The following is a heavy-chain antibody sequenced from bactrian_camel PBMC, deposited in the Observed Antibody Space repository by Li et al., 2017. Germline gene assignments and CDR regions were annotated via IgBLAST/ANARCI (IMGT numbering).Heavy chain of an antibody. J-gene: IGHJ6*01. CDR3: AKEATEGGEGWDT. CDR1: GFTFSSYW. D-gene: IGHD4*01. CDR2: INGDSGST. Sequence: QVQLVESGGGLVQPGGSLRLSCAASGFTFSSYWMSWFRQAPGKGLEAVSHINGDSGSTVYADSVKGRFTISRDYAKSTLYLQLNSLKTEDTAMYYCAKEATEGGEGWDTWGQGTQVTVS. V-gene: IGHV3S1*01.